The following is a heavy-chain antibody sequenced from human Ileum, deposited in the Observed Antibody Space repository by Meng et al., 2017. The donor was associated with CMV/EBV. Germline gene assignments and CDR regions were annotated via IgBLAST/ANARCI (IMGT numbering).Heavy chain of an antibody. CDR3: ARVLVLGRAEYHY. D-gene: IGHD6-6*01. CDR2: INPTGGST. Sequence: CKASGYPLTTYHMHWLRQAPGQGFEWMGAINPTGGSTIEQKFQGRVTMTRDTSANTAYLELSSLRSDDTAVYYCARVLVLGRAEYHYWGQGTPVTVSS. V-gene: IGHV1-46*01. CDR1: GYPLTTYH. J-gene: IGHJ4*02.